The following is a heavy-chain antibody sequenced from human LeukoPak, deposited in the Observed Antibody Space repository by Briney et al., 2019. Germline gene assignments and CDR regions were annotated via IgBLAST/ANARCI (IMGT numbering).Heavy chain of an antibody. V-gene: IGHV3-21*01. J-gene: IGHJ5*02. CDR3: ARAPEYSSSSPNWFDP. D-gene: IGHD6-6*01. CDR1: GFTFSSYS. CDR2: ISSSSSYI. Sequence: GGSLRLSCAASGFTFSSYSMNWVRQAPGRGLEWVSSISSSSSYIYYADSVKGRFTISRDNAKNSLYLQMNSLRAEDTAVYYCARAPEYSSSSPNWFDPWGQGTLVTVSS.